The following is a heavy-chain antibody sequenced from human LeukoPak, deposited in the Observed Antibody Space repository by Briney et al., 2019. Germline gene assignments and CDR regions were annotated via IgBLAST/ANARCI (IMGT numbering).Heavy chain of an antibody. CDR3: AGRDGYNSFDY. CDR1: GGSISSYY. D-gene: IGHD5-24*01. CDR2: IYYSGST. V-gene: IGHV4-59*01. J-gene: IGHJ4*02. Sequence: SETLSLTCTVSGGSISSYYWSWIRQPPGKGLEWIGYIYYSGSTNYNPSLKSRVTISVDTSKNQFSLKLSSVTAADTAVYYCAGRDGYNSFDYWGQGTPVTVSS.